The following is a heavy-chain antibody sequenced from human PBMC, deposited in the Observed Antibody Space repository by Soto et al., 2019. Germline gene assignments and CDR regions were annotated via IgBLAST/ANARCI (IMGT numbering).Heavy chain of an antibody. D-gene: IGHD3-9*01. J-gene: IGHJ3*02. CDR2: IYYSGST. Sequence: QVQLQESGPGLVKPSETLSLTCTVSGGSISSYYWSWIRQPPGKGLEWIGYIYYSGSTNYNPSLKSRVTLSVDTSTNQFSLKLSSVTAADTAVDYCARERFDWLSAGDAFDIWGQGTMVTVSS. V-gene: IGHV4-59*01. CDR1: GGSISSYY. CDR3: ARERFDWLSAGDAFDI.